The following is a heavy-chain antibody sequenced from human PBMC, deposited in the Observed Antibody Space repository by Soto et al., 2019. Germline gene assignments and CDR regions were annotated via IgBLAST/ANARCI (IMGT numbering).Heavy chain of an antibody. CDR3: ARDSAVAGTTGAFDI. Sequence: QVQLVESGGGVVQPGRSLRLSCAASGFSFSSYAMHWVRQAPGKGLEWVAVISYDGSNKYYADSVKGRFTISRDNSKNTLYLQMNSLRAEDTAVYYCARDSAVAGTTGAFDIWGQGTMDTVSS. J-gene: IGHJ3*02. D-gene: IGHD6-19*01. V-gene: IGHV3-30-3*01. CDR1: GFSFSSYA. CDR2: ISYDGSNK.